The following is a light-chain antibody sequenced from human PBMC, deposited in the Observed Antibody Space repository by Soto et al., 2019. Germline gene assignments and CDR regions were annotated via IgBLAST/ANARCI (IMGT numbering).Light chain of an antibody. CDR3: QQYSAKWA. CDR2: DAS. J-gene: IGKJ1*01. CDR1: QTIYTW. Sequence: DIQMTQSPSTLFTAVGERVTITLRASQTIYTWLAWYQQKPGRAPKLLIYDASTLESWVPSRFSGSGSGTEFTLTISSLQPDDFATYYCQQYSAKWAFGQGTKVDIK. V-gene: IGKV1-5*01.